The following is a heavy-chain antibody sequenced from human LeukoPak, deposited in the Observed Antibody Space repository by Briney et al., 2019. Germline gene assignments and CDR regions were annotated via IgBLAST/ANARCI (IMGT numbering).Heavy chain of an antibody. CDR2: FYLGDSDT. CDR1: GYSFTSYW. V-gene: IGHV5-51*01. CDR3: ARHRCGGDCYSVDY. D-gene: IGHD2-21*02. Sequence: NLGESLKISCKGSGYSFTSYWSGWLRQMHGKGREGLGIFYLGDSDTRYSPSFQGQVTISADKSISTAYLQWSSLKASDTAMYYCARHRCGGDCYSVDYWGQGTLVTVSS. J-gene: IGHJ4*02.